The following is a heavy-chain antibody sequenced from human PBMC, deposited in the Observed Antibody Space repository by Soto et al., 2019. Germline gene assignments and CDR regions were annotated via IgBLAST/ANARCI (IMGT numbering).Heavy chain of an antibody. D-gene: IGHD2-2*01. Sequence: PGGSLRLSCAASGFTFSGYAMSWVRQATGKGLEWVSAISGSGGSTYYADSVKGRFTISRDNSKNTLYLQMNSLRAEDTAVYYCAKDAVPAAHSPKYNWFDPWGQGTLVTVSS. CDR2: ISGSGGST. J-gene: IGHJ5*02. V-gene: IGHV3-23*01. CDR3: AKDAVPAAHSPKYNWFDP. CDR1: GFTFSGYA.